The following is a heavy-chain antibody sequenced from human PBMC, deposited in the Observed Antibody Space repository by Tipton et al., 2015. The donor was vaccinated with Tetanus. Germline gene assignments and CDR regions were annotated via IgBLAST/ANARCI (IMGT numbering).Heavy chain of an antibody. Sequence: TLSLTCAVSGGSITSGAYLWGWIRQPPGKGLESIGYIYYSGSTYYNPSLKSRVTISVDTSKNQFSLRLSSVTAADTAVYYCARDHGITWGGMGYYYGMDVWGQGTTVTVSS. J-gene: IGHJ6*02. V-gene: IGHV4-30-2*05. CDR2: IYYSGST. CDR1: GGSITSGAYL. CDR3: ARDHGITWGGMGYYYGMDV. D-gene: IGHD3-16*01.